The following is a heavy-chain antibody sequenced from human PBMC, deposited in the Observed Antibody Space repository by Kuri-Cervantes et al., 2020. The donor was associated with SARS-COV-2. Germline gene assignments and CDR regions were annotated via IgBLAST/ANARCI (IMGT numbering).Heavy chain of an antibody. J-gene: IGHJ3*02. CDR1: GGSFSGYY. CDR3: ARSTPFRRLVVISQGGAFDI. Sequence: SETLSLTCAVYGGSFSGYYWSWIRQTPGKGLEWIGEINQSGNTHYNPSLESRATISVGTSKNQFYLKLSPMTAADTAVYYCARSTPFRRLVVISQGGAFDIWGQGTMVTVSS. D-gene: IGHD3-22*01. V-gene: IGHV4-34*01. CDR2: INQSGNT.